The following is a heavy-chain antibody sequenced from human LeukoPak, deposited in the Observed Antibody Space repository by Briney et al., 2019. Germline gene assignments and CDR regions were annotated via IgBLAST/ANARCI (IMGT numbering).Heavy chain of an antibody. V-gene: IGHV3-7*03. CDR1: GFTFTTYW. CDR3: ARDRGARYSGYDSPNWFDP. Sequence: GGSLRLSCAASGFTFTTYWMSWVRQAPGKGLEWVANIKQDGSVKYYVDSVKGRFTISRDNAKNSLYLQMNSLRAEDTALYYCARDRGARYSGYDSPNWFDPWGQGTLVTVSS. CDR2: IKQDGSVK. D-gene: IGHD5-12*01. J-gene: IGHJ5*02.